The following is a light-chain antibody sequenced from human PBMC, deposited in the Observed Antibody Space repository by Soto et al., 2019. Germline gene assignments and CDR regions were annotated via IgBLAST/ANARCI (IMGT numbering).Light chain of an antibody. Sequence: AIQMTQSPSSLSASVGDRVTITCRASQGIGNDLAWYQQKPGKAPKLLIYAASTLQSGVPSRFSGNGSGTDFTLTISSLQPGELGSYYCLQDFHFPLSFGGGTKVEIK. J-gene: IGKJ4*01. V-gene: IGKV1-6*02. CDR3: LQDFHFPLS. CDR1: QGIGND. CDR2: AAS.